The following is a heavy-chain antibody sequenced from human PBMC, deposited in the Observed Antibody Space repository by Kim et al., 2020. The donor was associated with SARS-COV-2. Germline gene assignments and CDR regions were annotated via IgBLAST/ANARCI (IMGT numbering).Heavy chain of an antibody. CDR3: VKDWGRTVVAPQN. V-gene: IGHV3-30-3*02. Sequence: KYYADSVKGRFTISRDNSKNTVSLQMNSLRIEDTAVYYCVKDWGRTVVAPQNWGQGTLVTSPQ. CDR2: K. J-gene: IGHJ4*02. D-gene: IGHD2-15*01.